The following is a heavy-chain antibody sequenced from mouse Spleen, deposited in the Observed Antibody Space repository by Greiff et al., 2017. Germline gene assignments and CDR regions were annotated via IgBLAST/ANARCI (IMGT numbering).Heavy chain of an antibody. V-gene: IGHV1-50*01. J-gene: IGHJ2*01. Sequence: QVQLQQPGAELVKPGASVKLSCKASGYTFTSYWMQWVKQRPGQGLEWIGEIDPSDSYTNYNQKFKGKATLTVDTSSSTAYMQLSSLTSEDSAVYYCARRGYYSNSEGVYYFDYWGQGTTLTVSS. CDR1: GYTFTSYW. CDR2: IDPSDSYT. D-gene: IGHD2-5*01. CDR3: ARRGYYSNSEGVYYFDY.